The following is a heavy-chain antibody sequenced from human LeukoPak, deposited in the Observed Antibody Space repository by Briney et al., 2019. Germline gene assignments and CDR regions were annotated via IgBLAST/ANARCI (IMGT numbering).Heavy chain of an antibody. CDR2: FSNSGST. Sequence: PSETLSLTCTVSGGSISSHYWTWFRQPQGKGLEWFGVFSNSGSTSYNPSLKSRVTISIDTSKNQFSLKLSSVTAADTAVYYCGRDALVGYFSYYYMDVWGKGTTVTVSS. CDR1: GGSISSHY. CDR3: GRDALVGYFSYYYMDV. J-gene: IGHJ6*03. V-gene: IGHV4-59*11. D-gene: IGHD2-15*01.